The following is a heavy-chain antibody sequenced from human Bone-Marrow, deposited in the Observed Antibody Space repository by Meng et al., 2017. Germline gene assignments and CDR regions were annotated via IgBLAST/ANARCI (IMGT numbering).Heavy chain of an antibody. CDR2: INHSGST. V-gene: IGHV4-34*01. D-gene: IGHD6-13*01. CDR3: ARRPGHSSSWHRLPEGKFDP. J-gene: IGHJ5*02. Sequence: VEPRRGGEGLLKPSETLSLPCAVYGGSFSGYSGGWIRQPPGKGLEWIGEINHSGSTNYNPSLKSRVTISVDTSKNQFSLKLSSVTAADTAVYYCARRPGHSSSWHRLPEGKFDPWGQGTLVTVSS. CDR1: GGSFSGYS.